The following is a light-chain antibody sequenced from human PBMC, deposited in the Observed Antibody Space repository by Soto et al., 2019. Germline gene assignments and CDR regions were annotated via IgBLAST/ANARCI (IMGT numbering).Light chain of an antibody. CDR3: QQRSNWPQT. CDR1: QTISSN. V-gene: IGKV3-11*01. Sequence: EFVMTQSPATLSVPQGERATLSCRASQTISSNLDWYQQKPGQAPRLLINESANRATGSAPKCSGSGAGTDFTLTISSREPEDFAVYYCQQRSNWPQTFGQGTKVDI. CDR2: ESA. J-gene: IGKJ1*01.